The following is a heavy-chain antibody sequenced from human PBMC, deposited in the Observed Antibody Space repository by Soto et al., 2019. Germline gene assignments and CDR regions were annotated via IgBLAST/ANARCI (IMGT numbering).Heavy chain of an antibody. D-gene: IGHD3-9*01. V-gene: IGHV6-1*01. CDR1: GDSVSSDSAT. J-gene: IGHJ5*02. Sequence: PSQTLSLTCAISGDSVSSDSATWNWIRQSPSRGLEWLGRTYYRSRWYKYYAVSVRSRITINPDTSKNQFSLQLSSVTHEDTAVYYCASGPGTLTPWGQGTLVTVS. CDR2: TYYRSRWYK. CDR3: ASGPGTLTP.